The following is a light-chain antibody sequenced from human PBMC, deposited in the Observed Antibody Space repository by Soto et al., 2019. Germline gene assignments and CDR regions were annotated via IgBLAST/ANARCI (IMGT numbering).Light chain of an antibody. CDR1: QTISSW. Sequence: DIQITQSPSTLSASVGYRFTITCRASQTISSWLAWYQQKPGKAPKLLIYKASTLKSGVPSRFSGSGSGTEFTLTISSLQPDDFATYYCQHYNSYSEAFGQGTKVDIK. V-gene: IGKV1-5*03. J-gene: IGKJ1*01. CDR2: KAS. CDR3: QHYNSYSEA.